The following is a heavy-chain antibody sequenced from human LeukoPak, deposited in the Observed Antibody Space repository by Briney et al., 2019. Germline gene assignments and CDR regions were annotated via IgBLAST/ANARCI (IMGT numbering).Heavy chain of an antibody. CDR3: ASPYYYDSSGSPLGAFDI. J-gene: IGHJ3*02. D-gene: IGHD3-22*01. Sequence: PSETLSLTCAVSGYSISSGYYWGWIRQPPGKGLEWIGSIYHSGSTYYNPSLKSRVTISVDTSKNQFSLKLSSVTAADTAAYYCASPYYYDSSGSPLGAFDIWGQGTMVTVSS. V-gene: IGHV4-38-2*01. CDR2: IYHSGST. CDR1: GYSISSGYY.